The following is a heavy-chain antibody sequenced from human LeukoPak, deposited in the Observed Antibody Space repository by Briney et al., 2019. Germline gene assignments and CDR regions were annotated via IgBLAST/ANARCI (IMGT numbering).Heavy chain of an antibody. V-gene: IGHV3-21*01. CDR1: GFTFSSYS. Sequence: GGSLRLSCAASGFTFSSYSMNWVRQAPGKGLEWVSSISSGSSYIYYVDSVKGRFTISRDNAKNTVYLQMNNLRAEDTAVYFCSRGRHNSFDILGQGTMVTVSS. J-gene: IGHJ3*02. D-gene: IGHD6-6*01. CDR2: ISSGSSYI. CDR3: SRGRHNSFDI.